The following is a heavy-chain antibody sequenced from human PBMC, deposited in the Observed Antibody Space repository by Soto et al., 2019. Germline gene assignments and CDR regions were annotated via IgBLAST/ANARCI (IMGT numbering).Heavy chain of an antibody. CDR2: IYYTGST. CDR1: SGSINSYY. V-gene: IGHV4-59*01. CDR3: AGVLTGYSAWFDP. D-gene: IGHD1-26*01. Sequence: SETLSLTCTVSSGSINSYYWSWLRQPPGKGLEWIGYIYYTGSTKYNPSLKSRATISVDRTKNQFSLKVDSVTAADTAVYYCAGVLTGYSAWFDPWGQGTLVTVSS. J-gene: IGHJ5*02.